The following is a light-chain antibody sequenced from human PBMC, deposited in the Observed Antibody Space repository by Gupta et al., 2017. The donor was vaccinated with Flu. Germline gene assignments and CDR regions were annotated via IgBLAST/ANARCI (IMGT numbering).Light chain of an antibody. J-gene: IGKJ3*01. Sequence: GDRVTITCRASQGIRSYLAWYQQKPGKAPKLLIYAASTLQSGVPSRFSGSGSGTEFTLTIDILQPEDFASYYCEQSDSYPFTFGPGTKVDVK. CDR3: EQSDSYPFT. CDR2: AAS. V-gene: IGKV1-9*01. CDR1: QGIRSY.